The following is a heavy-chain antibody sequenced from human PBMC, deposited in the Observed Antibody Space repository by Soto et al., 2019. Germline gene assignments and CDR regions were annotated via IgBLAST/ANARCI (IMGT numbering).Heavy chain of an antibody. D-gene: IGHD6-6*01. V-gene: IGHV3-23*01. CDR2: ISGSGGST. J-gene: IGHJ5*02. CDR3: AKIPRRSIAAQWFDP. CDR1: GFTFSSYA. Sequence: GGSLRLSCAASGFTFSSYAMSWVRQAPGKGLEWVSAISGSGGSTYYADSVKGRFTISRDNSKNTLYLQMNSLRAEDTAVYYCAKIPRRSIAAQWFDPWGQGTLVTVSS.